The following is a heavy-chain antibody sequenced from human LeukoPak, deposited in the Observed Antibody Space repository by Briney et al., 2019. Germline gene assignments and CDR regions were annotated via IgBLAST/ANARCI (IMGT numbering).Heavy chain of an antibody. J-gene: IGHJ4*02. D-gene: IGHD4-11*01. CDR3: AGAEYSNYETFDY. CDR2: INPNSGGT. Sequence: ASVKVSCKASGYTFTGYYMHWVRQAPGQGLEWMGWINPNSGGTNYAQKFQGRVTMTRDTSISTAYMELSRLRSDDTAVYYCAGAEYSNYETFDYWGQGTLVTVSS. CDR1: GYTFTGYY. V-gene: IGHV1-2*02.